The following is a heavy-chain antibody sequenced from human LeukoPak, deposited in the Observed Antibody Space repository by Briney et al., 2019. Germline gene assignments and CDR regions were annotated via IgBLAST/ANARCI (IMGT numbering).Heavy chain of an antibody. Sequence: GGSLRLSCAASGFIFSRDSMNWVRQAPGRGLEWISYISRDSDIRYYADSVRGRFHISRDNARNSLYLQMNSLRAEDTAVYYCARGITGPLNFDTTYDFWSGYYQKNYYYYMDVWGKGTTVTVSS. V-gene: IGHV3-48*01. CDR3: ARGITGPLNFDTTYDFWSGYYQKNYYYYMDV. CDR2: ISRDSDIR. J-gene: IGHJ6*03. CDR1: GFIFSRDS. D-gene: IGHD3-3*01.